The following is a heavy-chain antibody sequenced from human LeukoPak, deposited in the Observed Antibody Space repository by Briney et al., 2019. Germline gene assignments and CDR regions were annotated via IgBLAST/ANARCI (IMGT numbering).Heavy chain of an antibody. J-gene: IGHJ6*02. CDR1: GFTFSNHY. CDR3: VRGSTDWNGMDV. D-gene: IGHD6-19*01. V-gene: IGHV3-74*01. CDR2: IDPNGRYT. Sequence: PGGSLRLSCAASGFTFSNHYMHWVRQAPGKGLVSVSRIDPNGRYTSYADSLKGRFTISRDNAKNTLYLQMNTLGAEDTALYYCVRGSTDWNGMDVWGQGTTVTVSS.